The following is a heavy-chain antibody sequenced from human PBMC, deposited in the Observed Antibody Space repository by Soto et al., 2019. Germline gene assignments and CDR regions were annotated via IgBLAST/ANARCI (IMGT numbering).Heavy chain of an antibody. V-gene: IGHV3-23*01. D-gene: IGHD3-10*01. CDR3: ANRFLRGVIMGSSGDYGMDV. Sequence: EVQLLESGGGLVQPGGSLRLSCAASGFTFSSYAMSWVRQAPGKGLEWVSAISGSGGSTYYADSVKGRFTISRDNSKNTLYLQMNSLRAEDTAVYYCANRFLRGVIMGSSGDYGMDVWGQGTTVTVSS. J-gene: IGHJ6*02. CDR2: ISGSGGST. CDR1: GFTFSSYA.